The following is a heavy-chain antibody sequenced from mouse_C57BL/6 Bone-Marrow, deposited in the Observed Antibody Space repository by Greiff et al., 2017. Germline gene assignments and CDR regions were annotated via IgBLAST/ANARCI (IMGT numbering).Heavy chain of an antibody. CDR3: ASDADYGPFAY. V-gene: IGHV7-1*01. J-gene: IGHJ3*01. Sequence: EVKLMESGGGLVQSGRSLRLSCATSGFTFSDFYMEWVRQAPGKGLEWIAASRNKANDYTTEYSASVKGRFIVSRDTSQSILYLQMNALRAEDTAIYCCASDADYGPFAYWGQGTLVTVSA. CDR2: SRNKANDYTT. CDR1: GFTFSDFY. D-gene: IGHD1-1*01.